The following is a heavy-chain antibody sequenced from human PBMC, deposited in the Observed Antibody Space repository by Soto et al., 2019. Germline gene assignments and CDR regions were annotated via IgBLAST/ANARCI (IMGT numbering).Heavy chain of an antibody. V-gene: IGHV4-34*01. CDR1: RGSFSGFY. CDR3: ARGRGYVYGSNFYGLDV. Sequence: LSLTCGVYRGSFSGFYWSWVRQTPGGGLEWIGEINHSGTTNYNPSFQNRVTISVDKSTNNFSLKMTSVTAADAAVYYCARGRGYVYGSNFYGLDVWGQGTTVTVSS. D-gene: IGHD6-25*01. CDR2: INHSGTT. J-gene: IGHJ6*02.